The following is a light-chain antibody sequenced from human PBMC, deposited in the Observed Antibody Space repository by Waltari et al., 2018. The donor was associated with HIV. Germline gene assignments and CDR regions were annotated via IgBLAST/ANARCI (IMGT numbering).Light chain of an antibody. CDR2: EDT. J-gene: IGLJ2*01. Sequence: SYELTQAPPVSVSPGQTARITCSGDALPKEYAYWYQQKSGQAPVLVIYEDTKRPSGIPERFSGSSSGTMATLTISGAQVEDEADYYCYSTNIRGNHRLFGGGTKLTVL. CDR1: ALPKEY. V-gene: IGLV3-10*01. CDR3: YSTNIRGNHRL.